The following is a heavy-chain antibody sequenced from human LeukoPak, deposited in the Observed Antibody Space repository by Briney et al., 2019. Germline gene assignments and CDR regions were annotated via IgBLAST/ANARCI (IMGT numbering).Heavy chain of an antibody. CDR1: GSSLIEVA. V-gene: IGHV1-24*01. J-gene: IGHJ4*02. CDR2: FDPEDGEDGET. CDR3: AMTDRYAGRPFDY. Sequence: GASVNVSCKVSGSSLIEVAMHRVRQAPGKGLEWVGSFDPEDGEDGETHYAQKFQGRVTMTEDASTDTAYMELTSLSSEDTALYYCAMTDRYAGRPFDYWGQGTLVTVSS. D-gene: IGHD3-9*01.